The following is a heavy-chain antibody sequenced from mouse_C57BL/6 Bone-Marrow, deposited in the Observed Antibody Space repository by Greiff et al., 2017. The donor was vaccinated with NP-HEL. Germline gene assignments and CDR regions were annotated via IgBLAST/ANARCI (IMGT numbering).Heavy chain of an antibody. J-gene: IGHJ2*01. Sequence: QVHVKQSGAELARPGASVKMSCKASGYTFTSYTMHWVKQRPGQGLEWIGYINPSSGSTKYNQKFKDKATLTADKSSSTAYMQLSSLTSEDSAVYYCARKLRGYDYWGQGTTLTGSS. CDR3: ARKLRGYDY. D-gene: IGHD1-2*01. CDR1: GYTFTSYT. V-gene: IGHV1-4*01. CDR2: INPSSGST.